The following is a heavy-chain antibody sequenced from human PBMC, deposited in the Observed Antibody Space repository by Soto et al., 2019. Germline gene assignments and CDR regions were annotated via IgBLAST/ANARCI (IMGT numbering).Heavy chain of an antibody. CDR2: IIPIFGTA. J-gene: IGHJ6*02. V-gene: IGHV1-69*12. CDR3: ARYRYCSGGSCYYYNGMDV. D-gene: IGHD2-15*01. Sequence: QVQLVQSGAEVKKPGSSVKVSCKASGGTFSSYAITWVRQAPGQGLEWMGGIIPIFGTADYAQNFQGRVTITADEXTSXAXKELSSLRSEDTAVYYCARYRYCSGGSCYYYNGMDVWGQGTTVTVSS. CDR1: GGTFSSYA.